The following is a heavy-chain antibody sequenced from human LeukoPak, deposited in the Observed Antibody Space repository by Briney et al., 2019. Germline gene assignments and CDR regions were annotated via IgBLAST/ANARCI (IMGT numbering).Heavy chain of an antibody. Sequence: GGSLRLSCAASGFTFSSYEMNWVRQAPGKGLEWVSYISSSGSTIYYADSVKGRFTISRDNAKNSLYLQMNSLRAEDTAVYYCARVVISGWSDWGQGTLVTVSS. V-gene: IGHV3-48*03. J-gene: IGHJ4*02. D-gene: IGHD6-19*01. CDR3: ARVVISGWSD. CDR2: ISSSGSTI. CDR1: GFTFSSYE.